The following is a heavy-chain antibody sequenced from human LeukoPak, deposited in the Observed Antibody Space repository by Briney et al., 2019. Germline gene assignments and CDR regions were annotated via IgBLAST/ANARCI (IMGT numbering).Heavy chain of an antibody. J-gene: IGHJ4*02. CDR1: GGTFTSYA. CDR3: ALEMATIRSFDY. CDR2: ITPIFGTA. Sequence: GSSVKVSCKASGGTFTSYAISWGGQAPGQGLEWMGGITPIFGTANYAQKIQGRVTITTDESTSTAYMELSSLRSEDTAVYYCALEMATIRSFDYWGQGTLVTVSS. D-gene: IGHD5-24*01. V-gene: IGHV1-69*05.